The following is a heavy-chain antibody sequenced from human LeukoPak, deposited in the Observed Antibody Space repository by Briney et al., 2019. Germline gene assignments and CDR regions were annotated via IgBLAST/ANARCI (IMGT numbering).Heavy chain of an antibody. J-gene: IGHJ6*02. Sequence: PGGSLRLSCAASGFTFSTYGMHWVRQAPGKGLEWVAVIWYDGSNKYYADSVKGRFTISRDNSKNTLYLQMNSLRAEDTAVYYCARDFGRYSSSWYRGYYYGMDVWGQGTTVTVSS. CDR3: ARDFGRYSSSWYRGYYYGMDV. CDR2: IWYDGSNK. D-gene: IGHD6-13*01. V-gene: IGHV3-30*19. CDR1: GFTFSTYG.